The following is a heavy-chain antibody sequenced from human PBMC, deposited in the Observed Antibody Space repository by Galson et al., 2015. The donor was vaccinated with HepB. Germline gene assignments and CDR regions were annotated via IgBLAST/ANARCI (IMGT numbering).Heavy chain of an antibody. J-gene: IGHJ4*02. D-gene: IGHD6-13*01. CDR1: RFTFSNYA. V-gene: IGHV3-23*01. CDR3: TREQYSTARAQLDY. CDR2: ISATGDST. Sequence: SLRLSCAASRFTFSNYAMTWVRQAPGKGLEWVSSISATGDSTYYAASLKGRFIISRDNSKNTVYLQMNSLRVEDSALYFCTREQYSTARAQLDYWGQVALVTVS.